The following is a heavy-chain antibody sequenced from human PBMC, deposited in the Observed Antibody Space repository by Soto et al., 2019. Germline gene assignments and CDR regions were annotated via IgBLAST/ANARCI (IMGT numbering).Heavy chain of an antibody. D-gene: IGHD6-13*01. J-gene: IGHJ4*02. CDR1: GGSISRGGYY. CDR2: IYYSGTT. Sequence: SETLSLTCTVSGGSISRGGYYWSGIRQHPGKGLEWIGYIYYSGTTYYNPSLKSRVTISVDTSKNQFSLKLSSVTAADTAVYYCAREGIAAATYFDYWGQGTLVTVSS. V-gene: IGHV4-31*03. CDR3: AREGIAAATYFDY.